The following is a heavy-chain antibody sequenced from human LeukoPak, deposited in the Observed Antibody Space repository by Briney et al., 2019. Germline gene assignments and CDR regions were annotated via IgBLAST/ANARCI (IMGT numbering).Heavy chain of an antibody. CDR3: ASEGERWLQPKYC. V-gene: IGHV3-21*01. CDR2: ISSSSSYI. CDR1: GFTFSSYS. D-gene: IGHD5-24*01. Sequence: PGGSLRLSCAASGFTFSSYSMNWVRQAPGKGLEWVSSISSSSSYIYYADSVKGRFTISRDNAKNSLYLQMNSLRAEDTAVYYCASEGERWLQPKYCWGQGTLVTVSS. J-gene: IGHJ4*02.